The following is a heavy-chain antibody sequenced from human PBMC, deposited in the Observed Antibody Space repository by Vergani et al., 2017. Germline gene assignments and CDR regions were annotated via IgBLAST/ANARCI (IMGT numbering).Heavy chain of an antibody. J-gene: IGHJ6*02. CDR3: ARARVDLTKHYYYYYGMDV. Sequence: QVQLQESGPGLVKPSETLSLTCAVYGGSFSGYYWSWIRQPPGKGLEWIGEINHRGSTNYNPSLKSRVTISVDTSKNQFSLKLSSVTAPDTAVYYCARARVDLTKHYYYYYGMDVWGQGTTVTVSS. V-gene: IGHV4-34*01. D-gene: IGHD3/OR15-3a*01. CDR2: INHRGST. CDR1: GGSFSGYY.